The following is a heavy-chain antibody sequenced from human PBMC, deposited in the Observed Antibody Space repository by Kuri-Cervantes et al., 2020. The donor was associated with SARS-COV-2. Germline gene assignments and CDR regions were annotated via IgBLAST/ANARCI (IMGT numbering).Heavy chain of an antibody. Sequence: GESLKISCAASGFTFSSYSMNWVRQAPGKGLEWVSYISRSSSNIYYADSVEGRFTISRDNAKNSLYLQMHSLRDEDTAVYFCARDPGAYGGDLYFDYWGQGTLVTVSS. CDR1: GFTFSSYS. D-gene: IGHD3-3*01. CDR2: ISRSSSNI. CDR3: ARDPGAYGGDLYFDY. J-gene: IGHJ4*02. V-gene: IGHV3-48*02.